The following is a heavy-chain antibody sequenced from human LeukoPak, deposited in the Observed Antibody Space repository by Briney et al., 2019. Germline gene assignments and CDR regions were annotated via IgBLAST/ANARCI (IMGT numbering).Heavy chain of an antibody. CDR3: AKDNTIFGVSPFDP. D-gene: IGHD3-3*01. J-gene: IGHJ5*02. CDR1: GFTFSSYS. Sequence: GGSLRLSCAASGFTFSSYSMNWVRQAPGKGLEWVSSISSSSSYIYYADSVKGRFTISRDNAKNSLYLQMNSLRAEDTAVYYCAKDNTIFGVSPFDPWGQGTLVTVSS. V-gene: IGHV3-21*04. CDR2: ISSSSSYI.